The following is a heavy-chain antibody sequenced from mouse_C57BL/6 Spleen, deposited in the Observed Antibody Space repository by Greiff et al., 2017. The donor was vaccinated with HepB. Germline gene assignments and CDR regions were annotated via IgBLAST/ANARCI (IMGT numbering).Heavy chain of an antibody. D-gene: IGHD2-3*01. CDR1: GFTFSSYA. CDR3: ARDQGLLDFDY. J-gene: IGHJ2*01. Sequence: EVHLVESGGGLVKPGGSLKLSCAASGFTFSSYAMSWVRQTPEKRLEWVATISDGGSYTYYPDNVKGRFTISRDNAKNNLYLQMSHLKSEDTAMYYCARDQGLLDFDYWGQGTTLTVSS. V-gene: IGHV5-4*01. CDR2: ISDGGSYT.